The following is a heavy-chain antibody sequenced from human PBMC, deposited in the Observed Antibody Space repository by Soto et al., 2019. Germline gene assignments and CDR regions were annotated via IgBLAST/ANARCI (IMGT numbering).Heavy chain of an antibody. CDR1: GFDVSSKH. J-gene: IGHJ4*02. CDR2: IHIGGTT. D-gene: IGHD2-15*01. Sequence: EVQLVESGGGLIQPGGSLRLSCAASGFDVSSKHMSWVRQAPGKGLEWVAVIHIGGTTYYADSVKSRFTISRDNSKNTLYLQMNSLRVGDTAVYYCATGWPGGFDYWGQGTLVTVSS. V-gene: IGHV3-53*01. CDR3: ATGWPGGFDY.